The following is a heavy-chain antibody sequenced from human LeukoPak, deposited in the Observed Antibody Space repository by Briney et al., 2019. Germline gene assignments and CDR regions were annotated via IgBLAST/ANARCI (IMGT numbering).Heavy chain of an antibody. V-gene: IGHV3-30-3*01. CDR2: ISYDGSNK. D-gene: IGHD6-19*01. Sequence: PGRSLRLSCTASGFTFGDYAMHWVRQAPGKGLEWVAVISYDGSNKYYADSVKGRFTISRDNSKNTLYLQMNSLRAEDTAVYYCARTTPKMQQWLRSWFDPWGQGTLVTVSS. CDR3: ARTTPKMQQWLRSWFDP. J-gene: IGHJ5*02. CDR1: GFTFGDYA.